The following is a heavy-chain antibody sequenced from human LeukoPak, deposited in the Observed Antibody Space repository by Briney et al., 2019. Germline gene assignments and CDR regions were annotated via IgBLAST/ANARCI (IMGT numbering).Heavy chain of an antibody. CDR3: ARPGDYYDSSGSVRPSRAAEYFQH. J-gene: IGHJ1*01. D-gene: IGHD3-22*01. CDR2: ISYDGSNK. CDR1: GFTFSSYA. Sequence: GGSLRLSCAASGFTFSSYAMHWVRQAPGKGLEWVAVISYDGSNKYYADSVKGRFTISRDNSKNTLYLQMSSLRAEDTAVYYCARPGDYYDSSGSVRPSRAAEYFQHWGQGSLVTVSS. V-gene: IGHV3-30-3*01.